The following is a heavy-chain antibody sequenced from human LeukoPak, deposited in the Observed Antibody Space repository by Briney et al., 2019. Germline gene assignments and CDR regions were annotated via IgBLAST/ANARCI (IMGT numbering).Heavy chain of an antibody. CDR1: GVSINTCCYH. D-gene: IGHD5-18*01. J-gene: IGHJ4*02. Sequence: PSETLSLTCDVSGVSINTCCYHGTWIRQPPGKGLEWIGYKYYSGGTRYNSSLRSRLTISLDTSKNQFSLRLTSVTAADTAVYYCARGRSYGFDFDSWGPGTLVIVSS. CDR2: KYYSGGT. V-gene: IGHV4-61*01. CDR3: ARGRSYGFDFDS.